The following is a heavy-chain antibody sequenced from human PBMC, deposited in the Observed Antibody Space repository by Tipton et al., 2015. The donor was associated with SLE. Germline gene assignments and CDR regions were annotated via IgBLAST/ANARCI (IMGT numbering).Heavy chain of an antibody. CDR1: GDSISSHY. Sequence: GLVKPSETLSLTCTVSGDSISSHYWSWIRQPPGKGLEWIGYIYYTGVTKYSPSLKSRVTISVDTSKNQFSLKLNSMTAVDTAVYCCARQPKDYGDSDYFDYWGQGTLVTVSS. CDR3: ARQPKDYGDSDYFDY. CDR2: IYYTGVT. V-gene: IGHV4-59*08. J-gene: IGHJ4*02. D-gene: IGHD4-17*01.